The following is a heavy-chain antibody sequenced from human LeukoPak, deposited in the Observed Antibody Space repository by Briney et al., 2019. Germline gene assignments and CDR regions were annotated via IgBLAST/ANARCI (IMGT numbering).Heavy chain of an antibody. V-gene: IGHV1-18*01. Sequence: AASVKVSCKASGGTFSSYAINWVRQAPGQGLEWMGWISAYNGNTNYAQKLQGRVTMTTDTSTSTAYMELRSLRSDDTAVYYCARDLTRYYDSSGHYYFDYWGQGTLVTVSS. CDR3: ARDLTRYYDSSGHYYFDY. CDR2: ISAYNGNT. J-gene: IGHJ4*02. CDR1: GGTFSSYA. D-gene: IGHD3-22*01.